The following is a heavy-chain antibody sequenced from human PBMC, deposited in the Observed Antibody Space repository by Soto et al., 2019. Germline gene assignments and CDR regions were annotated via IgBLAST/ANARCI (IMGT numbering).Heavy chain of an antibody. J-gene: IGHJ4*01. D-gene: IGHD3-22*01. V-gene: IGHV1-69*01. CDR1: GGTFSSYA. Sequence: QVQLVQSGAEVKKPGSSVKVSCKASGGTFSSYAISWVRQAPGQGLEWMGGIIPIFGTANYAQKVQGRVTITADESTSTAYLELSSLRSEDTAVYYCARGYYYDSSGYYSNAYYFDYWGHGTLVNVSS. CDR2: IIPIFGTA. CDR3: ARGYYYDSSGYYSNAYYFDY.